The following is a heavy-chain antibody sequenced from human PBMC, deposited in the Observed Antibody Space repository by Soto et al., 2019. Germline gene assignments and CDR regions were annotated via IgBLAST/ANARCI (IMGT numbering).Heavy chain of an antibody. CDR2: INPSGGST. V-gene: IGHV1-46*01. J-gene: IGHJ6*02. D-gene: IGHD2-15*01. CDR3: ARDTSYTVVSYYYYYGMDV. Sequence: QVQLVQSGAEVKKPGASVKVSCKASGYTFTSYYMHWVRQAPGQGLEWMGIINPSGGSTSYAQKFQGRGTMTRDTSTSTVYMELSSLRSEDTAVYYCARDTSYTVVSYYYYYGMDVWGQGTTVTVSS. CDR1: GYTFTSYY.